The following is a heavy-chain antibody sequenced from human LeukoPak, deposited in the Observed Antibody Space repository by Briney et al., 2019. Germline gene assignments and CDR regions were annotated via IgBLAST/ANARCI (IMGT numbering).Heavy chain of an antibody. Sequence: ASVKVSCKVSGYTLTELSMHWVRQAPGKGLEWMRGFDPEDGETIYAQKFQGRVTMTEDTSTDTAYMELSSLRSEDTAVYYCATDINDSSGNPTGGYWGQGTLVTVSS. CDR2: FDPEDGET. D-gene: IGHD3-22*01. CDR3: ATDINDSSGNPTGGY. J-gene: IGHJ4*02. CDR1: GYTLTELS. V-gene: IGHV1-24*01.